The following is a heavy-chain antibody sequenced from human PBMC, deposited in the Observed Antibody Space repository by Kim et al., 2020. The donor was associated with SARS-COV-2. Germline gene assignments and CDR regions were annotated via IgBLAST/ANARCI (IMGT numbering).Heavy chain of an antibody. D-gene: IGHD4-17*01. CDR1: GGTFSSYA. Sequence: SVKVSCKASGGTFSSYAISWVRQAPGQGLEWMGGIIPIFGTANYAQKFQGRVTITADESTSTAYMELSSLRSEDTAVYYCAINYGGYYYYGMDVWGQGTTVTVSS. CDR3: AINYGGYYYYGMDV. CDR2: IIPIFGTA. V-gene: IGHV1-69*13. J-gene: IGHJ6*02.